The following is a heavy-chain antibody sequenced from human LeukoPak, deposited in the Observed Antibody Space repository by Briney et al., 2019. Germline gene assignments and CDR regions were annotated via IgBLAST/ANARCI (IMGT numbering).Heavy chain of an antibody. CDR1: GFTFSSYA. Sequence: QPGRSLRLSCAASGFTFSSYAMHWVRQAPGKGLEWVTVISYDGSNKYYADSVKGRFTISRDNAKNSLYLQMNSLRAEDTAVYYCARGRDLHWFDPWGQGTLVTVSS. CDR2: ISYDGSNK. V-gene: IGHV3-30-3*01. CDR3: ARGRDLHWFDP. J-gene: IGHJ5*02.